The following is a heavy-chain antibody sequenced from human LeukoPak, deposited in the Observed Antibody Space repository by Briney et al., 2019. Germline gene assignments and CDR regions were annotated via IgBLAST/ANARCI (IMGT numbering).Heavy chain of an antibody. Sequence: QAGGSLRLSCAASGFTFSSYAINWVRQAPGKGLEWVSTVSATGGRTYYADSVKGRLTISRDNSKNTLYLQMNSLSAEDTAVYYCAKSPSNNFYYFDYWGQGILVTVSS. J-gene: IGHJ4*02. CDR2: VSATGGRT. V-gene: IGHV3-23*01. CDR1: GFTFSSYA. CDR3: AKSPSNNFYYFDY. D-gene: IGHD2/OR15-2a*01.